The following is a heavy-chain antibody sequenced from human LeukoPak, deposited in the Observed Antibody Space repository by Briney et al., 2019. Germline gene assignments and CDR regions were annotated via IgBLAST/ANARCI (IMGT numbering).Heavy chain of an antibody. CDR2: ISYDGSNK. CDR1: GLTFSSYG. V-gene: IGHV3-30*18. D-gene: IGHD6-19*01. J-gene: IGHJ4*02. CDR3: AKQYGSGWYFFDY. Sequence: GGSLRLSCAASGLTFSSYGMHWVRQAPGKGLEWVAIISYDGSNKYYADSVKGRFTTSRDNSKNTLYLQMNSLRVDDTAVYYCAKQYGSGWYFFDYWGQGTLVTVSS.